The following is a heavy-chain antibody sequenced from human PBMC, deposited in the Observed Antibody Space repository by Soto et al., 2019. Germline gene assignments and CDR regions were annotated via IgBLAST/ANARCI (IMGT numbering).Heavy chain of an antibody. D-gene: IGHD3-16*01. CDR3: ATQTTYYDYIWTDY. J-gene: IGHJ4*02. Sequence: SVKVSCKASGGTFSSYTISWVRQAPGQGLEWMGRIIPILGIANYAQKFQGRVTMTEDTSTDTAYMELSSLRSEDTAVYYCATQTTYYDYIWTDYGGKGTLVTVSS. V-gene: IGHV1-69*02. CDR2: IIPILGIA. CDR1: GGTFSSYT.